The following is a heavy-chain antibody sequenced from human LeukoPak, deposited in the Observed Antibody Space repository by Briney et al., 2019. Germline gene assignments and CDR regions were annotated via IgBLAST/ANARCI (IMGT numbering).Heavy chain of an antibody. D-gene: IGHD3-22*01. CDR2: IYTSGST. CDR3: ARGLYYYDSSGYLYYFDY. CDR1: GGSFSGYY. Sequence: TSETLSLTCAVYGGSFSGYYWSWIRQPAGKGLEWIGRIYTSGSTNYNPSLKSRVTISVDTSKNQFSLNLSSVTSAVLAVYYCARGLYYYDSSGYLYYFDYWGQGTLVTVSS. J-gene: IGHJ4*02. V-gene: IGHV4-59*10.